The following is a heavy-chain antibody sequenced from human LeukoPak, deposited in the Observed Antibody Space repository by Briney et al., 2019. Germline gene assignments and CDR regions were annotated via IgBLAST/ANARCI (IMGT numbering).Heavy chain of an antibody. J-gene: IGHJ4*02. Sequence: SQTLSLTCAISGDSVSSNNGARNWIRQSPSRGLEWLGRTYYRSKWYNDYAVSMKGRITINPDTSKNQFSLQLNSVTPEDTAVYYCARDVGRSGWYTFDYWGQGTLVTVSS. CDR1: GDSVSSNNGA. D-gene: IGHD6-19*01. CDR2: TYYRSKWYN. CDR3: ARDVGRSGWYTFDY. V-gene: IGHV6-1*01.